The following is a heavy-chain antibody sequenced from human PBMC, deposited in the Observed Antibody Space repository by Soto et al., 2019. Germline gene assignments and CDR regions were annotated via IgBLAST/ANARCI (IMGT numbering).Heavy chain of an antibody. V-gene: IGHV3-74*01. J-gene: IGHJ5*02. CDR2: INSDGSST. CDR1: GLTFSSYW. D-gene: IGHD1-26*01. Sequence: PGGSLRLSCAASGLTFSSYWMHWVRQAPGKGLVWVSRINSDGSSTSYADSVKGRFTISRDNAKNTLYLQMNSLRAEDTAVYYCARKSGSFQRDWFDPWGQGTLVTVSS. CDR3: ARKSGSFQRDWFDP.